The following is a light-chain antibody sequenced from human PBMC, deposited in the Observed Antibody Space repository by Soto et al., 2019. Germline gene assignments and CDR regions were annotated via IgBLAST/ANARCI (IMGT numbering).Light chain of an antibody. J-gene: IGLJ2*01. V-gene: IGLV1-44*01. CDR2: SSD. CDR3: SAWDDSLNGPV. CDR1: GSNIGSNT. Sequence: QSVLTQPPSASGTPGQRVSISCSGGGSNIGSNTVNWYQQLPGTAPKLLIYSSDQRPSGVPDRFSGSNSGTSASLAISGLQSEDETDYYCSAWDDSLNGPVFGGGTKLTVL.